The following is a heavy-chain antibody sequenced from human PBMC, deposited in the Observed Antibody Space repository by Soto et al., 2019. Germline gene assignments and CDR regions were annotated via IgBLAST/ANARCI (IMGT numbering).Heavy chain of an antibody. CDR2: ILQNGDT. CDR1: GGPFSAGGYY. V-gene: IGHV4-31*03. J-gene: IGHJ4*02. CDR3: ARGDSTVSSVFDY. D-gene: IGHD4-17*01. Sequence: PSETLSLTCTVSGGPFSAGGYYWSWIRQAPGKGLEWIGYILQNGDTSYNPPLKSRVTISTDTSKRQFSLKLTSVTAADTAVYYCARGDSTVSSVFDYWGQGRLVTVSS.